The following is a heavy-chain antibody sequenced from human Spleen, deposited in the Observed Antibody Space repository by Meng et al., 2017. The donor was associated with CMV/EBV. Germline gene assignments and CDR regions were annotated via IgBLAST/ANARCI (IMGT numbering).Heavy chain of an antibody. CDR3: ARDKGTNFRSGYHNWFDP. V-gene: IGHV4-59*01. CDR2: IYYTGDT. Sequence: SETLSLTCTVSGGSISTYYWSWIRQPPGKGLEWIGYIYYTGDTNYNPSLKSRVSMSVDTSRNQFSLKLSPVTAADTAVYYCARDKGTNFRSGYHNWFDPWGQGTLVTVSS. J-gene: IGHJ5*02. D-gene: IGHD3-3*01. CDR1: GGSISTYY.